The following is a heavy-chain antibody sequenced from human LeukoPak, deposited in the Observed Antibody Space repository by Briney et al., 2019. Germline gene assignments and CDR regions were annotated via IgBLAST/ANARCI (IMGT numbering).Heavy chain of an antibody. J-gene: IGHJ4*02. CDR1: GFTFSSYA. CDR3: GRSAVDSSGWYYFDY. Sequence: PGGSLRLSCAASGFTFSSYAMSWVRQAPGKGLEWVSSISGSGGSTYYADSVKGRFTISRDNSKNTLYLQMNSLRAEDTAVYYCGRSAVDSSGWYYFDYWGQGTLVTVSS. D-gene: IGHD6-19*01. CDR2: ISGSGGST. V-gene: IGHV3-23*01.